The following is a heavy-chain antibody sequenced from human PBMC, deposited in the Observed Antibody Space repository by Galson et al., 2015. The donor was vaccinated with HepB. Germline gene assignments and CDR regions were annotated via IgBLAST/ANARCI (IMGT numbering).Heavy chain of an antibody. CDR2: ISSSGGAT. V-gene: IGHV3-23*01. CDR3: AKYVEVSTISRYGLDV. CDR1: GFSFSSYA. D-gene: IGHD5/OR15-5a*01. Sequence: SLRLSCAASGFSFSSYAMNWVRQAPGKGLEWVSGISSSGGATYYADSVKGRLTISRGNSNNILYLQMNNLRAEDTALYHCAKYVEVSTISRYGLDVWGQGTTVTVSS. J-gene: IGHJ6*02.